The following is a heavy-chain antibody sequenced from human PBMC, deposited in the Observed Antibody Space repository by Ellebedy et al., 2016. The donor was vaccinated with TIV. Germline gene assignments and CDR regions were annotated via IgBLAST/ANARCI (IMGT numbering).Heavy chain of an antibody. Sequence: SETLSLXCTVSGGSISSSTYYWGWIRQPPGKGLEWIGSIYYSGSTYYNPSLKSRVTISVDTSKNQFSLRLSSVSAADTAVYYCARYPTRVGAPNYYFDSWGQGTLVTVSS. CDR2: IYYSGST. J-gene: IGHJ4*02. CDR1: GGSISSSTYY. CDR3: ARYPTRVGAPNYYFDS. V-gene: IGHV4-39*07. D-gene: IGHD2-2*01.